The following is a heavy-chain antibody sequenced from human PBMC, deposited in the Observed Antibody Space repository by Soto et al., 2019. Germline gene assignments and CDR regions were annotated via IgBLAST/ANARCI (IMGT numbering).Heavy chain of an antibody. J-gene: IGHJ5*02. CDR1: GFTFSSYA. CDR2: ISYDGSNK. D-gene: IGHD3-9*01. Sequence: QVQLVESGGGVVQPGRSLRLSCAASGFTFSSYAMHWVRQAPGKGLEWVAVISYDGSNKYYADSVKGRFTISRDNSKNTLYLQMNSLSAEDTAVYYCASGLRYFDWVYSSWGQGTLVTVSS. CDR3: ASGLRYFDWVYSS. V-gene: IGHV3-30-3*01.